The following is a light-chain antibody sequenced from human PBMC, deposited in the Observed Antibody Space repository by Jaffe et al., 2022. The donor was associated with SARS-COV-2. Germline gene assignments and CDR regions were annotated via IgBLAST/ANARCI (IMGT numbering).Light chain of an antibody. CDR2: EVT. V-gene: IGLV2-8*01. CDR1: SSDIGSYNY. J-gene: IGLJ2*01. CDR3: SSYAGSSTVL. Sequence: QSALTQPPSASGSPGQSVSISCTGTSSDIGSYNYVSWYQQHTGKAPKLMISEVTKRPSGVPDRFSGSKSGNTASLTVSGLQAEDEADYYCSSYAGSSTVLFGGGTKLTVL.